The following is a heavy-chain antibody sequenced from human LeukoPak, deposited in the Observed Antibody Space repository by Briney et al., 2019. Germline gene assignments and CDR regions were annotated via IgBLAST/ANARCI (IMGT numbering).Heavy chain of an antibody. CDR1: GFTFSSYS. V-gene: IGHV3-21*01. CDR2: ISSSSSYI. CDR3: ARDAVGDSSDYYPY. D-gene: IGHD3-22*01. J-gene: IGHJ4*02. Sequence: PGGSLRLSCAASGFTFSSYSMNWVRQAPGKGLEWVSSISSSSSYIYYADSVKGRFTISRDNAKNSLYLQMNSLRAEDTAVYYCARDAVGDSSDYYPYWGQGTLVTVSS.